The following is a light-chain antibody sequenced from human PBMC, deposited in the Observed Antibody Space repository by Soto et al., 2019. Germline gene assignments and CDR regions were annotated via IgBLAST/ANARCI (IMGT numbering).Light chain of an antibody. V-gene: IGLV2-14*01. J-gene: IGLJ2*01. Sequence: QSALTQPASVSGSPGQSITISCTGTSTDMGGYNFVSWYQQHPGKAPKLLIHEVNNRPSGVSNRFSASKSGTTASLTISGHPDEDEAYYYWSSDRTSSTLIFGGGTKLTVL. CDR2: EVN. CDR1: STDMGGYNF. CDR3: SSDRTSSTLI.